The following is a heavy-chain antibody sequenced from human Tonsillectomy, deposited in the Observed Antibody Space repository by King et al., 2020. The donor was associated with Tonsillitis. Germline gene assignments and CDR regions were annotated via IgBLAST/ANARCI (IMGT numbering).Heavy chain of an antibody. CDR3: AREGYGYTLAY. Sequence: VQLVESGGGLVKPGGSLRLSCAASGFTFSFYTMSWVRQAPGKGLEWVSSITRSSNYIYYADAVKGRFTIARDDAKNSLFLQMNSLRGEDTAIYYCAREGYGYTLAYWGRGALVTVSS. CDR1: GFTFSFYT. D-gene: IGHD5-18*01. V-gene: IGHV3-21*01. CDR2: ITRSSNYI. J-gene: IGHJ4*02.